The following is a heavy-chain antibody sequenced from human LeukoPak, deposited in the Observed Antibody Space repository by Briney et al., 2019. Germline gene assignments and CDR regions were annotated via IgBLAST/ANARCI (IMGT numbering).Heavy chain of an antibody. CDR1: GGSISRYY. V-gene: IGHV4-4*07. CDR2: IYTSGST. Sequence: SETLSLTCTVSGGSISRYYWSWIRQPAGKGLEWIGRIYTSGSTNYNPSLKSRVTMSVNTSKNQFSLKLSSVTAADTAVYYCARDPYYYGSSGYWADYWGQGTLVTVSA. J-gene: IGHJ4*02. D-gene: IGHD3-22*01. CDR3: ARDPYYYGSSGYWADY.